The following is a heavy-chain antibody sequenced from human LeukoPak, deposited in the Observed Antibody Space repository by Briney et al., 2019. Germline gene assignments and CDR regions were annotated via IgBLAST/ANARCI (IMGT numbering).Heavy chain of an antibody. Sequence: SETLSLTCAVYGGSFSGYYWGWIRQPPGKGLEWIGEINHSGSTNYNPSLKSRVTISVDTSKNQFSLKLSSVTAADTAVYYCARGRVVPAAIFYYYGMDVWGQGTTVTVSS. D-gene: IGHD2-2*01. CDR1: GGSFSGYY. J-gene: IGHJ6*02. CDR2: INHSGST. CDR3: ARGRVVPAAIFYYYGMDV. V-gene: IGHV4-34*01.